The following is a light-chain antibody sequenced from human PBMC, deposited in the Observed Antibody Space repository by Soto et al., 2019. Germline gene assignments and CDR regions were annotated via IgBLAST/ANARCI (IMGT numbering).Light chain of an antibody. J-gene: IGKJ5*01. CDR3: QQRSNRPPVT. CDR2: DTT. V-gene: IGKV3-11*01. CDR1: QSVSSY. Sequence: EIVLTQSPDTLSLSPAQRANLXCRASQSVSSYSALYHQKPGQAPRLLIYDTTNRATGIPARFSGSGSGTDFTLTISSLEPEDFSVYYCQQRSNRPPVTFGQGTRLETK.